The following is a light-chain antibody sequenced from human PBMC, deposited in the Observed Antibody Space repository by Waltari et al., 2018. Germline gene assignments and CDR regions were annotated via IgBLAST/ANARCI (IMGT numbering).Light chain of an antibody. V-gene: IGKV1-33*01. CDR3: QQYDNLLFT. Sequence: DIQMTQSPSSLSASVGDRVPITCQASQDINNYLNWYQQKPGKAPKLLIYDASNLETGVPARFSGSGSGTDFTFTISSLQPEDIATYYCQQYDNLLFTFGPGTKVDIK. CDR1: QDINNY. J-gene: IGKJ3*01. CDR2: DAS.